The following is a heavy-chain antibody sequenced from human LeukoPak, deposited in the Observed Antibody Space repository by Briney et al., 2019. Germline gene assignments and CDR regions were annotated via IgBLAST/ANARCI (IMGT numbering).Heavy chain of an antibody. CDR2: IYYSGST. CDR1: GGSISSSSYY. CDR3: ARSIVRAAVAGTDY. D-gene: IGHD6-19*01. V-gene: IGHV4-39*01. J-gene: IGHJ4*02. Sequence: PSETLSLTCTVSGGSISSSSYYWGWIRQPPGKGLEWIGSIYYSGSTYYNPSLKSRVTISVDTSKNQFSLKLSSVTAADTAVYYCARSIVRAAVAGTDYWGQGTLVTVSS.